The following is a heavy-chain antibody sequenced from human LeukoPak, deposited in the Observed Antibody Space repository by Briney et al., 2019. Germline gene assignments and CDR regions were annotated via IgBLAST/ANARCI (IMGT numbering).Heavy chain of an antibody. Sequence: GASVKVSCKASGYTFTSYAISWVRQAPGQGLEWMGGIIPIFGTANYAQKFQGRVTITADESTSTAYMELSSLRSEDTAVYYCARAPEAAAPYYYYYMDVWGKGTTVTVSS. CDR1: GYTFTSYA. CDR2: IIPIFGTA. CDR3: ARAPEAAAPYYYYYMDV. D-gene: IGHD2-2*01. J-gene: IGHJ6*03. V-gene: IGHV1-69*13.